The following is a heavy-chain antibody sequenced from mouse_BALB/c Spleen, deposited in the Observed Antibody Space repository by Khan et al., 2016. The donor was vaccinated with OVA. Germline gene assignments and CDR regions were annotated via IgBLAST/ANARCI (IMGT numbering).Heavy chain of an antibody. D-gene: IGHD2-3*01. Sequence: VQLKESGPGLVKPSQSLSLTCTVTGYSITSDYAWNWIRQFPGNKLEWMGYISYSGNTNYNPSLKSRISITRDTSKIQFFLQLNSVTTEDTATYDCARDGSRYNYAMDYWGQGTSVTVSS. J-gene: IGHJ4*01. V-gene: IGHV3-2*02. CDR3: ARDGSRYNYAMDY. CDR2: ISYSGNT. CDR1: GYSITSDYA.